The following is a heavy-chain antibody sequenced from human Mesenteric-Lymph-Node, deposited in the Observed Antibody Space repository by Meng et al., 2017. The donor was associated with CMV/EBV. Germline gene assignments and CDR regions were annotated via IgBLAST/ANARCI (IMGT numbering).Heavy chain of an antibody. V-gene: IGHV3-74*01. Sequence: GGSLRLSCAASGFSFSSYAMNWVRQAPGKGLVWVSRINSDGSSTSYADSVKGRFTISRDNAKNTLYLQMNSLRAEDTAVYYCARARKGGMDVWGQGTTVTVSS. CDR2: INSDGSST. CDR3: ARARKGGMDV. J-gene: IGHJ6*02. CDR1: GFSFSSYA.